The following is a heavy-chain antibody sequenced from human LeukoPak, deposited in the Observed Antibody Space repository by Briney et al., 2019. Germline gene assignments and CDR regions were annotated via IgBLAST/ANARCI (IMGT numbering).Heavy chain of an antibody. CDR3: AKRSHYSSNWNHFDY. D-gene: IGHD1-20*01. Sequence: PGGSLRLSCAASGFTFSSYDMHWVRQATGKGLEWVSAIGTAGDTYYPGSVKGRFTISRENAKNSLYLQMNSLRAEDTAVYYCAKRSHYSSNWNHFDYWGQGTLVTVSS. J-gene: IGHJ4*02. V-gene: IGHV3-13*04. CDR2: IGTAGDT. CDR1: GFTFSSYD.